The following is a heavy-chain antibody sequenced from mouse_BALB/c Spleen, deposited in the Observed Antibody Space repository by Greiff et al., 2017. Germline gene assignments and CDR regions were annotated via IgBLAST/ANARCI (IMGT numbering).Heavy chain of an antibody. V-gene: IGHV1-7*01. CDR2: INPSTGYT. CDR3: ARRWGDFDN. D-gene: IGHD1-1*02. CDR1: GYTFTSYC. Sequence: QVQLQQSGAELAKPGASVKMSCKASGYTFTSYCMHWVKQRPGQGLEWIGYINPSTGYTEYNQKFKDKATLTADKSSSTAYMQLSSLTSEDSAVYYCARRWGDFDNGGKGTTLTVSS. J-gene: IGHJ2*01.